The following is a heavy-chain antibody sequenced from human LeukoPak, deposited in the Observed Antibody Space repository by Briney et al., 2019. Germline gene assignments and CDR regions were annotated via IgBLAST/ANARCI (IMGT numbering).Heavy chain of an antibody. V-gene: IGHV1-69*06. D-gene: IGHD2-15*01. J-gene: IGHJ5*02. CDR1: GGTFSSYA. CDR3: ANVVVVVAATSKPYNWFDP. Sequence: GSSVKVSCKASGGTFSSYAISWVRQAPGQGLEWMGGIIPIFGTANYAQKFQGRVTITADKPTSTAYMELSSLRSEDTAVYYCANVVVVVAATSKPYNWFDPWGQGTLVTVSS. CDR2: IIPIFGTA.